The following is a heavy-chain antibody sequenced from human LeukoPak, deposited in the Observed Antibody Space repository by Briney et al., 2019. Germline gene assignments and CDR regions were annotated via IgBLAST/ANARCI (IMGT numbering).Heavy chain of an antibody. V-gene: IGHV3-7*03. CDR1: GFALSSHW. CDR2: VNRDGSET. Sequence: GALRLSCAASGFALSSHWMTWVRQVPGRGPEWVANVNRDGSETYYLDSVKGRFTISKDNAKNSLYLQMNSLRAEDTALYHCARNNGMDVWGQGTTVIVSS. J-gene: IGHJ6*02. CDR3: ARNNGMDV.